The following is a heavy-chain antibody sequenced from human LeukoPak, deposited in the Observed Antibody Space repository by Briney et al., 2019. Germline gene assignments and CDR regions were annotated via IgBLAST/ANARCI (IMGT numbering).Heavy chain of an antibody. V-gene: IGHV4-39*07. J-gene: IGHJ4*02. D-gene: IGHD3-22*01. CDR1: GGSISSGDYY. CDR3: ARLTYYYDSSGYCLDY. CDR2: INHSGST. Sequence: PSETLSLTCTVSGGSISSGDYYWSWIRQPPGKGLEWLGEINHSGSTNYNPSLKSRVTISVDTSKNQFSLKLSSVTAADTAVYYCARLTYYYDSSGYCLDYWGQGTLVTVSS.